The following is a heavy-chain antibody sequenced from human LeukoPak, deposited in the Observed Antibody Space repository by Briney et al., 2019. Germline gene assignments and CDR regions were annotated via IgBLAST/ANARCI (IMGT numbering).Heavy chain of an antibody. J-gene: IGHJ6*03. CDR3: ARDNTYYYYMDV. CDR2: ISSSSIYI. Sequence: GGSLRLSCAASGFPFSSYSMNWVRQAPGKGLEWVSSISSSSIYIYYADSVKGRFTISRDNAKNSLYLQMNSLRAEDTAVYYCARDNTYYYYMDVWGKGTTVTVSS. V-gene: IGHV3-21*01. CDR1: GFPFSSYS.